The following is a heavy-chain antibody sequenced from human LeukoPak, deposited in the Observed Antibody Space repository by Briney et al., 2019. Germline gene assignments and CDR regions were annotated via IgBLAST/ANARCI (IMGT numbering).Heavy chain of an antibody. J-gene: IGHJ2*01. CDR1: GGSISSYY. CDR3: ARRKATIFGVVPHWYFDL. CDR2: IYYSGRP. Sequence: SETLSLTCTVSGGSISSYYWSWIRQPPGKGLEWIGSIYYSGRPYYNPSLKSRVTISVDTSKNQFSLKLSSVTAADTAVYYCARRKATIFGVVPHWYFDLWGRGTLVTVSS. V-gene: IGHV4-59*05. D-gene: IGHD3-3*01.